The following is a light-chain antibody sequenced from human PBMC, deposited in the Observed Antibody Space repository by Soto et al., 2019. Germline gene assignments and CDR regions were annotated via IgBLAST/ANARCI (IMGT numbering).Light chain of an antibody. V-gene: IGKV3-11*01. CDR2: DTS. CDR1: QSVSSY. J-gene: IGKJ5*01. CDR3: QQYKNWPTLT. Sequence: EIVLTQSPATLSLSPGARATLSCRASQSVSSYLAWYQQKPGQAHRLLIYDTSNRATGIPARFSGSESGTEFTPTISSLQSEDFAVYYCQQYKNWPTLTGGQGTRREIK.